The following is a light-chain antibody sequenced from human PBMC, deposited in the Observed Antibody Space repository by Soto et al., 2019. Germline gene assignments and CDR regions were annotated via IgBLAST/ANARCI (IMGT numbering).Light chain of an antibody. Sequence: DIVLTQSPDSLAVSLGERATINCKSSQSVLYSSNNKNYLAWYQQKPGQPPKLLIYWASTRESGVPDRFSGSGSVTDFTLTISSLQAEDVAVYYCQDYYSTPHTFGQGTKLEIK. J-gene: IGKJ2*01. V-gene: IGKV4-1*01. CDR3: QDYYSTPHT. CDR2: WAS. CDR1: QSVLYSSNNKNY.